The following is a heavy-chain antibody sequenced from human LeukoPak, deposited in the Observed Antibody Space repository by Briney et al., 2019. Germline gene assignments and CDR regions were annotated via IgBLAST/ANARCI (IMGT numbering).Heavy chain of an antibody. J-gene: IGHJ4*02. CDR1: GGTFSSYA. CDR3: ARSITTTIDRGHFDY. D-gene: IGHD1-14*01. Sequence: SVKVSCKASGGTFSSYAISWVQQAPGQGLEWMGRIIPILGIANYAQKFQGRVTITADKSTSTACMELSSLRSEDTTVYYCARSITTTIDRGHFDYWGQGTLVTVSS. CDR2: IIPILGIA. V-gene: IGHV1-69*04.